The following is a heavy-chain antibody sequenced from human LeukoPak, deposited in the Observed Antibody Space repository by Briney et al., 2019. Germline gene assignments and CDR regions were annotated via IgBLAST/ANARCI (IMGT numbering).Heavy chain of an antibody. D-gene: IGHD4-23*01. J-gene: IGHJ4*02. Sequence: GGSLRLSCAASGFTFSNYAMSWVRQAPGKGLEWVSRIDNSGYSTYYADSVKGRFTISRDNSKNTLYVQMNSLRAEDTAVYYCARSKDDYGGNPALFNYWGQGTLVTVSS. V-gene: IGHV3-23*01. CDR2: IDNSGYST. CDR3: ARSKDDYGGNPALFNY. CDR1: GFTFSNYA.